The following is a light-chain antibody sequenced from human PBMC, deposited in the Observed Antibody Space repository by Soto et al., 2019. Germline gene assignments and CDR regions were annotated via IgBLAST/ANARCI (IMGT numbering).Light chain of an antibody. CDR2: PTY. Sequence: QTVVTQEPSFSVSPGTTVTLTCGLSSGSVSTSSYPSWYQHTPGQAPRTLIYPTYTRSSGVPDRFSGSILGNKAALTIPGAQADDESDYYCVLYVGSGIWVFGGGTKLTVL. CDR1: SGSVSTSSY. J-gene: IGLJ2*01. CDR3: VLYVGSGIWV. V-gene: IGLV8-61*01.